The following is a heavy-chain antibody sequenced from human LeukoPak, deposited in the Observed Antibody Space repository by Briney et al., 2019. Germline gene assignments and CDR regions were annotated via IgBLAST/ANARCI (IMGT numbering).Heavy chain of an antibody. D-gene: IGHD3-3*01. J-gene: IGHJ4*02. CDR1: GFTFSSYA. CDR3: ARAPTPITVFGLGH. CDR2: IKHDGSEK. V-gene: IGHV3-7*01. Sequence: QPGGSLRLSRAASGFTFSSYAMSWVRQAPGKGLEWVANIKHDGSEKYYVDSVKGRFTISRDNAENSLYLQMNSLRAEDTAVYHCARAPTPITVFGLGHWGQGTLVTVSS.